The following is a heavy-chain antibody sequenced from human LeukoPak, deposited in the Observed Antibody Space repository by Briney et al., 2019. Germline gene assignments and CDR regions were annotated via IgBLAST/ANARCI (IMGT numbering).Heavy chain of an antibody. V-gene: IGHV3-53*01. J-gene: IGHJ3*02. Sequence: PGGTLRLSCAASGFTFSSYGMSWVRQAPGKGLEWVAVVYSGGRTYYADSVKGRFTISRDNSKNTLYLQMNSLRAEDTAVYYCAREDDTGRYMGDDAFDIWGQGTMVTVSS. CDR3: AREDDTGRYMGDDAFDI. D-gene: IGHD1-26*01. CDR1: GFTFSSYG. CDR2: VYSGGRT.